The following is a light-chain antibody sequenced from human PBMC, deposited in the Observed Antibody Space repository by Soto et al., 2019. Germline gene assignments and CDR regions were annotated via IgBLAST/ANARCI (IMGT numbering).Light chain of an antibody. J-gene: IGLJ2*01. CDR3: AAWDDNLSSVV. CDR2: DNT. Sequence: QSVLTQPPSVSGAPGQRVTISCSGTTSNLGAGYDVHWYQQLPGSAPKLLIYDNTKRPSGVPDRFSASKSGTSASLVITGLRFEDEADYYCAAWDDNLSSVVFGGGTKVTVL. CDR1: TSNLGAGYD. V-gene: IGLV1-40*01.